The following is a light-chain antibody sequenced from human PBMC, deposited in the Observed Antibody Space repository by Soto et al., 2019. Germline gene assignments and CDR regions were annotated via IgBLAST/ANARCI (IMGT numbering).Light chain of an antibody. CDR1: QGITNY. Sequence: DIRMTQSPSSLSASVGDRVTITCRASQGITNYLAWYQQKPGKVPKLLIYAASTLQSGVPSRFSGSGSGTDFTLTIGGLQPDDVATYYYQKSDSAPRTFGQGTKVEIK. CDR2: AAS. V-gene: IGKV1-27*01. CDR3: QKSDSAPRT. J-gene: IGKJ1*01.